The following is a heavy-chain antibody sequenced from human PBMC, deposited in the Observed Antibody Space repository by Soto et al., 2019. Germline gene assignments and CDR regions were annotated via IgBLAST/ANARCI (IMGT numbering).Heavy chain of an antibody. J-gene: IGHJ6*02. D-gene: IGHD4-17*01. CDR3: ARPQGRVTIIGYYYGMDV. CDR1: GYSFTSYW. V-gene: IGHV5-10-1*01. CDR2: IDPSDSYT. Sequence: GESLKISCKGSGYSFTSYWISWVRQMPGKGLEWMGRIDPSDSYTNYSPSFQGHVTISADKSISTAYLQWSSLKASDTAMYYCARPQGRVTIIGYYYGMDVWGQGTTVTVSS.